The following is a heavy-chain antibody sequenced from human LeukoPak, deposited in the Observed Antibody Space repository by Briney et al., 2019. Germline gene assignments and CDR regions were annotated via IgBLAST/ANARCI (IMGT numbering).Heavy chain of an antibody. Sequence: SGGSLRLSCAASVFTFSSYAMSWVRQAPGKGLEWVSYISSHGSSIYYAESVKGRFTISRDNAKNSLYLQMNSLRAEDTAVYYSARDCSGGSCYYRRAFDIWGQGTMVTVSS. J-gene: IGHJ3*02. CDR1: VFTFSSYA. CDR2: ISSHGSSI. D-gene: IGHD2-15*01. V-gene: IGHV3-48*04. CDR3: ARDCSGGSCYYRRAFDI.